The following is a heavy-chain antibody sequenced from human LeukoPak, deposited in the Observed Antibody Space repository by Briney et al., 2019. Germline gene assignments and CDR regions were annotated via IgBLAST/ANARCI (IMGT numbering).Heavy chain of an antibody. CDR3: ARDHNPTGDYPDY. J-gene: IGHJ4*02. V-gene: IGHV3-21*01. CDR1: GFTFSSYA. CDR2: ISSSSSYM. D-gene: IGHD1-14*01. Sequence: KSGGSLRLSCAASGFTFSSYAMHWVRQAPGKGLEWVSSISSSSSYMYYADSVKGRFTISRDNAKNSLYLQMNSLRAEDTAVYYCARDHNPTGDYPDYWGQGTLVTVSS.